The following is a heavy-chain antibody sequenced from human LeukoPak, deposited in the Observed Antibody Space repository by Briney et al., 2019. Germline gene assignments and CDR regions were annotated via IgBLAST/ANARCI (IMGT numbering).Heavy chain of an antibody. D-gene: IGHD6-19*01. V-gene: IGHV4-59*01. CDR2: ISYSGST. CDR3: ARHTTRGWYQVVY. J-gene: IGHJ4*02. CDR1: GGSISNYY. Sequence: SETLSLTCTVSGGSISNYYWSWIRQPPGKGLEWIGYISYSGSTNHNPSLKSRVTISVDTSKNQFSLKLSSVTAADTAVYYCARHTTRGWYQVVYWGQGTLVTVSS.